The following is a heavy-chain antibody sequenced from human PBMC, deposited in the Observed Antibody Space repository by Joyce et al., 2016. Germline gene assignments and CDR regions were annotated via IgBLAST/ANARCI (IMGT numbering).Heavy chain of an antibody. CDR2: TVYRSKWYN. CDR3: ARDAGFGLDALDI. D-gene: IGHD3/OR15-3a*01. Sequence: QVQLQQSGPGLVKPSQILSLTCAISGDFVTSNSAAWNWIRQCPSRGLECLGRTVYRSKWYNDYAVSVRSRISINPDTSKNLFALHLNSVTPEDTAVYYCARDAGFGLDALDIWGQGTMVTVSS. CDR1: GDFVTSNSAA. J-gene: IGHJ3*02. V-gene: IGHV6-1*01.